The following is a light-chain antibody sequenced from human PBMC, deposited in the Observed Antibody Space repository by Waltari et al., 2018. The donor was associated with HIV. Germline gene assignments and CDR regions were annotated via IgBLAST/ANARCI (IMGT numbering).Light chain of an antibody. CDR1: GGSIASNY. J-gene: IGLJ3*02. Sequence: NFLLTQPHSVSESPGKTVTISCTGSGGSIASNYVQWYQQRPGSAPTTMIYEDKQRPSGVPDRFSGSIDSSSNSASLTISGLKTEDEADYYCQSYDSSSWVFGGGTKLTVL. CDR2: EDK. V-gene: IGLV6-57*02. CDR3: QSYDSSSWV.